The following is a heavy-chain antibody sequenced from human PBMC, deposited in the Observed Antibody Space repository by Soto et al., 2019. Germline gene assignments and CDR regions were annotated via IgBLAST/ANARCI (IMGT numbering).Heavy chain of an antibody. D-gene: IGHD2-2*01. J-gene: IGHJ5*02. V-gene: IGHV3-23*01. Sequence: GWSLRLSCASSGFTFSSYAMSWVRQAPGKGLEWVSAISGSGCITYYADSGKGRFTISRDNSKNALYLQMNGLRAEDTAVYYGAKHSMVGPAAPGFDPWGQGALVSVSS. CDR3: AKHSMVGPAAPGFDP. CDR2: ISGSGCIT. CDR1: GFTFSSYA.